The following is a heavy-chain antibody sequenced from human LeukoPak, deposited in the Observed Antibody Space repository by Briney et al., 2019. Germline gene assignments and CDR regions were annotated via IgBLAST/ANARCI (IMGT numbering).Heavy chain of an antibody. J-gene: IGHJ3*02. CDR3: ASATNSSGWWYDAFDI. CDR2: ISAYNGNT. V-gene: IGHV1-18*01. Sequence: GASVKVSCKASGYTFTSYGISWVRQAPGQGLEWMGWISAYNGNTNYAQKLQGRVTMTTDTSTSTAYMELRSLRSDDTAVYYCASATNSSGWWYDAFDIWGQGTMVSVSS. D-gene: IGHD6-19*01. CDR1: GYTFTSYG.